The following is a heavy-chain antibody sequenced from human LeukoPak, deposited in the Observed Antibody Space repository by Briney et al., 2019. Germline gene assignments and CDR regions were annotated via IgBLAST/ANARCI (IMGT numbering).Heavy chain of an antibody. J-gene: IGHJ4*02. CDR2: ISAYNGNT. CDR3: ARVRYYSGGSCRHEGPFGY. CDR1: GYTFTSYG. V-gene: IGHV1-18*01. Sequence: GASVKVSCKASGYTFTSYGISWVRQTPGQGLEWMGWISAYNGNTNYAQKLQGRVTMTTDTSTSTAYMELRSLRSDDTAVYYCARVRYYSGGSCRHEGPFGYRGQGTLVTVSS. D-gene: IGHD2-15*01.